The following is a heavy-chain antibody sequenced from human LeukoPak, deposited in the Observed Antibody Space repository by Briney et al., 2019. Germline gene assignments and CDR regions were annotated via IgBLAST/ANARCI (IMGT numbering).Heavy chain of an antibody. CDR3: ARDYYAVFENAFDI. D-gene: IGHD1-26*01. Sequence: ASVKVSCKASGYTFTGYYMHWVRQAPGQGLEWMGWINPNSGGTNYAQKFQGRVTMTRDTSISTAYMELSRLRSDDTAVYYCARDYYAVFENAFDIWGQGTMVTVSS. CDR2: INPNSGGT. V-gene: IGHV1-2*02. J-gene: IGHJ3*02. CDR1: GYTFTGYY.